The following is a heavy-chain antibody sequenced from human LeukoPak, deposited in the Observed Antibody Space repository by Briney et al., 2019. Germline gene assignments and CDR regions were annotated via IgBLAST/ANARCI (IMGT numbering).Heavy chain of an antibody. D-gene: IGHD1-7*01. J-gene: IGHJ5*02. V-gene: IGHV7-4-1*02. CDR2: IYTNTGNP. Sequence: ASVKVSCKASGYTFTSYAMHWVRQAPGQGLEWMGWIYTNTGNPTYAQGFTGRFVFSLDTSVNTAYLQISSLKAEDTAVYYCARGYNWNFNWFDPWGQGTLVTVSS. CDR1: GYTFTSYA. CDR3: ARGYNWNFNWFDP.